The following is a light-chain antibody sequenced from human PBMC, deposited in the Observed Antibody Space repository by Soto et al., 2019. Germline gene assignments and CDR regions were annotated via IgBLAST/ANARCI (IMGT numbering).Light chain of an antibody. Sequence: QSALTQPASVSGSPGQSTTISCSGTISDVGGNNYVSWYQHHPGKAPKVIIYEVGKWPSGVSNRFSGSKSGNTASLTISGLQAEDEADYYCSSYTSSGTWVFGGGTKLTVL. CDR3: SSYTSSGTWV. CDR1: ISDVGGNNY. V-gene: IGLV2-14*01. J-gene: IGLJ3*02. CDR2: EVG.